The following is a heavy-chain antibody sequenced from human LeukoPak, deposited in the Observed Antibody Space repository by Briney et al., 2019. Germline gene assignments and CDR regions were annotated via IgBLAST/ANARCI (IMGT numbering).Heavy chain of an antibody. V-gene: IGHV1-69*13. J-gene: IGHJ4*02. Sequence: ASVKVSCKASGGTFSSYAISWVRQAPGQGLEWMGGIIPIFGTANYAQKFQGRVTITADESTSTVYMELSSLRSEDTAVYYCARHGPYTTGNTFDYWGQGTLVTVSS. D-gene: IGHD1-1*01. CDR2: IIPIFGTA. CDR3: ARHGPYTTGNTFDY. CDR1: GGTFSSYA.